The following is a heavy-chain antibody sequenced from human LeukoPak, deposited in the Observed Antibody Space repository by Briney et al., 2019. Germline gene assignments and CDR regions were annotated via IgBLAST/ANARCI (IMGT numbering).Heavy chain of an antibody. CDR2: ISYDGSNK. CDR3: ARDLSSSSGYYYGYFDY. J-gene: IGHJ4*02. CDR1: GFTFSSYA. Sequence: GGSLRLSCAASGFTFSSYAMHWVRQAPGKGLEWVAVISYDGSNKYYADSVEGRFTISRDNSKNTLYLQMNSLRAEDTAVYYCARDLSSSSGYYYGYFDYWGQGTLVTVSS. V-gene: IGHV3-30-3*01. D-gene: IGHD3-22*01.